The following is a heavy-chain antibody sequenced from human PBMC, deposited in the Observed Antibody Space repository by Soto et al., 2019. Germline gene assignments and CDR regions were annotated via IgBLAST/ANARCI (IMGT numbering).Heavy chain of an antibody. V-gene: IGHV3-33*01. J-gene: IGHJ4*02. Sequence: GGSLRLSCAASGFTFSSYGMHWVRQAPGKGLEWVAVKWYDGSNKYYADSVKGRFTISRDNSKNTLYLQMNSLRAEDTAVYYCAREDSRYCSGGSCYFDYWGQGTLVTVSS. CDR3: AREDSRYCSGGSCYFDY. D-gene: IGHD2-15*01. CDR1: GFTFSSYG. CDR2: KWYDGSNK.